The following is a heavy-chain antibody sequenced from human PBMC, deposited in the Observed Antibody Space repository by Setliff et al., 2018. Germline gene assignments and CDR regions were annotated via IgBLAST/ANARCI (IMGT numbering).Heavy chain of an antibody. CDR1: GGSITSGRYY. CDR3: ARMAVRVASRPSSPRDYYYYMDL. CDR2: NHYSENT. D-gene: IGHD6-6*01. J-gene: IGHJ6*03. Sequence: PSETLSLTCTVSGGSITSGRYYWGWIRQPPGQGLEWIASNHYSENTYYNPTLKTRVTISVGTSKNQFSLKLSFVPAADTAVYYCARMAVRVASRPSSPRDYYYYMDLWGKGATVTVSS. V-gene: IGHV4-39*01.